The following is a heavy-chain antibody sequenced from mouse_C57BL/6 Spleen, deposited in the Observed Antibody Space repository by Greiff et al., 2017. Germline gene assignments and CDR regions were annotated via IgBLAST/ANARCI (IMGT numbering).Heavy chain of an antibody. V-gene: IGHV1-22*01. CDR2: INPNNGGT. CDR3: ARGDYGSSYGGFDY. Sequence: DVQLQESGPELVKPGASVKMSCKASGYTFTDYNMHWVKQSHGKSLEWIGYINPNNGGTSYNQKFKGKATLTVNKSSSTAYMELRSLTSEDSAVYYCARGDYGSSYGGFDYWGQGTTLTVSS. D-gene: IGHD1-1*01. J-gene: IGHJ2*01. CDR1: GYTFTDYN.